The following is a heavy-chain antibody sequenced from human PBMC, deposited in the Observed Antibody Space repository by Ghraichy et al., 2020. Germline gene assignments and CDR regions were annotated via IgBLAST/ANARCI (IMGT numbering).Heavy chain of an antibody. V-gene: IGHV4-30-2*01. CDR2: IYHSGST. CDR3: ARGDYGGNSDRQSPVRPGPDAFDI. CDR1: GGSISSGGYS. J-gene: IGHJ3*02. Sequence: SETLSLTCAVSGGSISSGGYSWSWIRQPPGKGLEWIGYIYHSGSTYYNPSLKSRVTISVDRSKNQFSLKLSSVTAADTAVYYCARGDYGGNSDRQSPVRPGPDAFDIWGQGTMVTVSS. D-gene: IGHD4-23*01.